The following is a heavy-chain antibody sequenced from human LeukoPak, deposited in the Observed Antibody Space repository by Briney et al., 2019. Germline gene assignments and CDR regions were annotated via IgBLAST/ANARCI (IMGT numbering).Heavy chain of an antibody. CDR2: IYPGDSDT. CDR1: GYSFTTYW. Sequence: ESLKISCKGSGYSFTTYWIGWVRQMPGKGLEWMGIIYPGDSDTRYSPSFQGQVTISADKSISTAYLQWSSLKASDTAMYYCARARYCSGGSCYAEYWGQGTLVTVSS. CDR3: ARARYCSGGSCYAEY. V-gene: IGHV5-51*01. D-gene: IGHD2-15*01. J-gene: IGHJ4*02.